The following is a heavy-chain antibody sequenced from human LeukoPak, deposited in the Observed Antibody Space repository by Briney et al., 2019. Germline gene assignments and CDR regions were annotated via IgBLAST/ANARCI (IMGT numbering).Heavy chain of an antibody. D-gene: IGHD3-22*01. Sequence: ASVKVSCKASGYTFTGYYMHWVRQAPGQGLEWMGRINPNSGGTSYAQKFQGRVTLTRDTSISTAYMELSRLRSDDTAVYYCARGPITTRSHFDYWGQGTLVTVSS. CDR1: GYTFTGYY. CDR2: INPNSGGT. V-gene: IGHV1-2*06. J-gene: IGHJ4*02. CDR3: ARGPITTRSHFDY.